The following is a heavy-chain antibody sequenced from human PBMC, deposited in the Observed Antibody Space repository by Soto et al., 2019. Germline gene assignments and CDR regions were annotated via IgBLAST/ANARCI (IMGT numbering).Heavy chain of an antibody. CDR1: GGSISSGDYY. V-gene: IGHV4-30-4*01. J-gene: IGHJ4*02. CDR2: IYYSGST. D-gene: IGHD3-9*01. CDR3: AGRLRYFDRAGFRLDY. Sequence: PSETLSLTCTVSGGSISSGDYYWSWIRQPPGKGLEWIGYIYYSGSTYYNPSLKSRVTISVDTSKNQFSLKLSSVTAADTAVYYCAGRLRYFDRAGFRLDYWGQGTLVTVSS.